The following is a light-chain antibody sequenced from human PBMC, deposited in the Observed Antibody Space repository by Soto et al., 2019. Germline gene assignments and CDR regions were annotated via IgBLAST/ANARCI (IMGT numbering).Light chain of an antibody. Sequence: GDRVTITCRASQAISSALAWYQQKPGKPPKLLIYDASTLQSGVPSRFSGTASGTDFTLTINSLQPEDFATYYCQQTNIFPYTFGQGTKLEIK. J-gene: IGKJ2*01. CDR1: QAISSA. V-gene: IGKV1-13*02. CDR3: QQTNIFPYT. CDR2: DAS.